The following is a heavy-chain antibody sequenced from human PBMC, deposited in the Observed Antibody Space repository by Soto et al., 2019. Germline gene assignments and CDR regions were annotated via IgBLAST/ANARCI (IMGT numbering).Heavy chain of an antibody. J-gene: IGHJ5*02. CDR1: GGSVSSGSYY. CDR2: IYYSGST. D-gene: IGHD5-12*01. CDR3: ARHEGDGYNSVWFDP. V-gene: IGHV4-61*01. Sequence: SETLSLTCTVSGGSVSSGSYYWSWIRQPPGKGLEWIGYIYYSGSTNYSPSFQGHVTISADKSISTAYLQWSSLKASDTAMYYCARHEGDGYNSVWFDPWGQGTLVTVSS.